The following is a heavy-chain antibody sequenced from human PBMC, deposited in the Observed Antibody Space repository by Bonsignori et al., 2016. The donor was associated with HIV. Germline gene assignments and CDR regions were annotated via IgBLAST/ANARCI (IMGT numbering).Heavy chain of an antibody. CDR2: INPNSGGT. J-gene: IGHJ4*02. D-gene: IGHD3-3*01. CDR3: ASFGYYY. V-gene: IGHV1-2*02. Sequence: WVRQAPGQGLEWMGWINPNSGGTNYPQKFQGRVTLTRDTSISTAYMELSRLRADDTAVYYCASFGYYYWGQGTLVTVSS.